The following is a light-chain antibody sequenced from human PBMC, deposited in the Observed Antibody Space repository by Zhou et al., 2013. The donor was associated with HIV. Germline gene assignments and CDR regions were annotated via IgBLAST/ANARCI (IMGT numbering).Light chain of an antibody. J-gene: IGKJ3*01. Sequence: DIQVTQSPSTLSASVGDRVSITCRASQSISTWLVWYQHKPGRAPKLLIHKASTLQTGVPSRFSGSGSGTEFTLTISSLQPDDSATYYCQQYYLYPITFGPGTKVDLK. V-gene: IGKV1-5*03. CDR1: QSISTW. CDR2: KAS. CDR3: QQYYLYPIT.